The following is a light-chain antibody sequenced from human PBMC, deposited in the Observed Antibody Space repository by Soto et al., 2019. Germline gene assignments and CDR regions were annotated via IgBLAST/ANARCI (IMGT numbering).Light chain of an antibody. CDR2: GAS. Sequence: EIVLTQSPGTLSLSPGERATLSCRASQSVSSSYLAWYQQKPGQAPRLLIYGASSRPTGIPARLSGSGSGTALYITIISMEPEDFAVYLCPQFGSSPLFTFGPGTKVDVK. J-gene: IGKJ3*01. CDR1: QSVSSSY. V-gene: IGKV3-20*01. CDR3: PQFGSSPLFT.